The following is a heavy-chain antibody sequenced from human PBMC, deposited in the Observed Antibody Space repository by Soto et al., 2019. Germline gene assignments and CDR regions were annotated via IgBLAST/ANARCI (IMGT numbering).Heavy chain of an antibody. J-gene: IGHJ6*02. V-gene: IGHV3-7*01. CDR2: IKQDGSEK. CDR3: ARIVEEDFWSGYYYYYGMDV. D-gene: IGHD3-3*01. CDR1: GFTFSSYW. Sequence: GGSLRLSCAASGFTFSSYWMSWVRQAPGKGLERVANIKQDGSEKYYVDSVKGRFTISRDNAKNSLYLQMNSLRAEDTAVYYCARIVEEDFWSGYYYYYGMDVWGQGTTVTVSS.